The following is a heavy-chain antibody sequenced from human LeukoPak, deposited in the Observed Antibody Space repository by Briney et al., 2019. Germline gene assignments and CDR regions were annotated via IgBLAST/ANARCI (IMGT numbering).Heavy chain of an antibody. V-gene: IGHV4-59*12. CDR3: ARDLNDYVWGSYRYGYNWFDP. CDR2: IHYNGGP. Sequence: PSETLSLTCTVSGGSISSYSWSWIRQPPGKGLEWIGYIHYNGGPNYNPSLKSRVTISVDTSKNQFSLKLSSVTAADTAVYYCARDLNDYVWGSYRYGYNWFDPWGQGTLVTVSS. J-gene: IGHJ5*02. D-gene: IGHD3-16*02. CDR1: GGSISSYS.